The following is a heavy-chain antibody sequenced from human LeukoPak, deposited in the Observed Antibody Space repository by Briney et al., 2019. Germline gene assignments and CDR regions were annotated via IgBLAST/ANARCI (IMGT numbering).Heavy chain of an antibody. CDR3: ARRVVVAGERFDP. CDR2: ISADNGNT. V-gene: IGHV1-18*01. J-gene: IGHJ5*02. Sequence: ASVKVSCKASGYIFTNYGITWVRQAPGQGLEWVGWISADNGNTNYAQTFQGRVTMTTDTSTSTAYMELMSLTRGDTAVYYCARRVVVAGERFDPWGQGTLVTVSS. D-gene: IGHD3-22*01. CDR1: GYIFTNYG.